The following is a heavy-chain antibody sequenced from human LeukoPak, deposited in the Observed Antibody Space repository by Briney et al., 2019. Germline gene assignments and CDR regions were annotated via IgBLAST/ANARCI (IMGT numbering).Heavy chain of an antibody. CDR2: ISASGGST. CDR1: GFTFSSSA. Sequence: GGSLRLSCAASGFTFSSSAMSWVRQVPGKGLEWVSGISASGGSTYYADSVRGRFTISRDNSKNTLYVQMNSLRAEDTAVYYCAREGSVSLRGLSWGQGTLVTVSS. J-gene: IGHJ4*02. D-gene: IGHD5/OR15-5a*01. CDR3: AREGSVSLRGLS. V-gene: IGHV3-23*01.